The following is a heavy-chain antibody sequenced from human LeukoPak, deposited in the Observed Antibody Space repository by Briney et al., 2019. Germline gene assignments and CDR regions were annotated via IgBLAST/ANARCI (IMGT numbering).Heavy chain of an antibody. J-gene: IGHJ4*02. CDR3: ARVPLVGATFDY. Sequence: SETLSLTFTVSGGSISSSSYYWGWIRQPPGKGLEWIGSIYYSGSTYYNPSLKSRVTISVDTSKNQFSLKLSSVTAADTAVYYCARVPLVGATFDYWGQGTLVTVSS. D-gene: IGHD1-26*01. CDR2: IYYSGST. V-gene: IGHV4-39*07. CDR1: GGSISSSSYY.